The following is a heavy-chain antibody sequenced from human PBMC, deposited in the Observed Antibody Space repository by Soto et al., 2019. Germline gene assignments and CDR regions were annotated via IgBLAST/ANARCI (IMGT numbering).Heavy chain of an antibody. D-gene: IGHD5-18*01. J-gene: IGHJ4*02. CDR3: VRNYRYGLDY. CDR1: GFTFSTYS. CDR2: ISSSSRTI. V-gene: IGHV3-48*02. Sequence: EVQLVESGGGLVQPGGSLRLSCAASGFTFSTYSMNWVRQAPGKGLEWVSYISSSSRTIYYADSVKGRFTISRDNAKNSLYLQMNGLRDGDTAVYYCVRNYRYGLDYWGQGTLVTVSP.